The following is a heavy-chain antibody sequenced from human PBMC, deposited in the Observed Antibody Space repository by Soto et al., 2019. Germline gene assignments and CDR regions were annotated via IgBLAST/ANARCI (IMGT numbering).Heavy chain of an antibody. D-gene: IGHD2-21*02. CDR1: GGSISGYY. J-gene: IGHJ6*02. CDR2: MYNTGST. V-gene: IGHV4-59*01. CDR3: ARDLWGYCGTDCYPLDV. Sequence: SETLSLTSTVSGGSISGYYWSWIRQHPGKGLEWIGYMYNTGSTVYNPSFKSRVTISVDTSKNQFSLKLNSVTAADTAVYYCARDLWGYCGTDCYPLDVWGQGTTVTVSS.